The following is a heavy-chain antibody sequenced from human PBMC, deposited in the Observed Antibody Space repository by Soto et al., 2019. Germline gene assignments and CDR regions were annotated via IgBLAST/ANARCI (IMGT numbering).Heavy chain of an antibody. CDR3: ARLRSFISTSCYAWWFDP. CDR2: IYYSGST. D-gene: IGHD2-2*01. CDR1: GGSISSYY. V-gene: IGHV4-59*01. Sequence: SETLSLTCTVSGGSISSYYWSWIRQPPGKGLEWIGYIYYSGSTNYNPSLKSRVTISVDTSKNQFSLKLSSVTAADTAVYYCARLRSFISTSCYAWWFDPWGQGTLVTVSS. J-gene: IGHJ5*02.